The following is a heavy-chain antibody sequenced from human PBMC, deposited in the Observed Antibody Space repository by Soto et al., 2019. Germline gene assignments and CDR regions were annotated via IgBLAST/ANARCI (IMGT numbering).Heavy chain of an antibody. CDR1: GHTFTGHH. V-gene: IGHV1-2*02. Sequence: QVQLVQSGAEVKKPGASVTVSCKTSGHTFTGHHMHWVRQAPGQGLEWKEYSDLDNDNGAHAQKFQGRVTTTRDTSITTAYMDLRGLTYDDTAVYYCVREPTGTGGFDFWGQGTLVTVSS. D-gene: IGHD7-27*01. J-gene: IGHJ4*02. CDR2: SDLDNDNG. CDR3: VREPTGTGGFDF.